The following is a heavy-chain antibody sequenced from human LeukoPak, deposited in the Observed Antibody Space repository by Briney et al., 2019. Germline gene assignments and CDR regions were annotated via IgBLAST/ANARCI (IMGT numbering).Heavy chain of an antibody. CDR2: INQNGSDK. Sequence: GGSLRLSCAVSGFTFSSYWMNWVRQAPGKGLEWVANINQNGSDKYYVESVKGRFTISRVNAKNSLYLQMNGLRDEDTAVYYCARGAGWPNWGQGTLVTVSS. V-gene: IGHV3-7*01. CDR3: ARGAGWPN. CDR1: GFTFSSYW. D-gene: IGHD6-19*01. J-gene: IGHJ4*02.